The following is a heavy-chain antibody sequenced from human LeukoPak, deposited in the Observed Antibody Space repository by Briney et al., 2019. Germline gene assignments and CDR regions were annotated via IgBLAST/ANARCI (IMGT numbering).Heavy chain of an antibody. CDR1: GFTFSSYA. V-gene: IGHV3-23*01. J-gene: IGHJ4*02. Sequence: PGGSLSLSCAASGFTFSSYAMSWVGQAPGKGLEWSSAISGSGGSTYYADSVKGRFTISRDNSKNTLYLQMNSLRAEDTAVYYCAKAGALAVAGNFDYWGQGTLVTVSS. D-gene: IGHD6-19*01. CDR3: AKAGALAVAGNFDY. CDR2: ISGSGGST.